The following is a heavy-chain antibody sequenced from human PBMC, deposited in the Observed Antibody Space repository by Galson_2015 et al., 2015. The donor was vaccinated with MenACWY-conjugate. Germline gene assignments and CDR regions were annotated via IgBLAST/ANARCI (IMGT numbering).Heavy chain of an antibody. CDR2: IDAGNGKT. V-gene: IGHV1-3*01. D-gene: IGHD1-26*01. Sequence: SVKVSCKASGYTFSNFAVHWVRQAPGQRLEWMGWIDAGNGKTKYSQKLQGRVTITRDASASTAYMELSSLRSEDSALYYCARWIWELTRYSFDYWGQGTLVTVSS. J-gene: IGHJ4*02. CDR1: GYTFSNFA. CDR3: ARWIWELTRYSFDY.